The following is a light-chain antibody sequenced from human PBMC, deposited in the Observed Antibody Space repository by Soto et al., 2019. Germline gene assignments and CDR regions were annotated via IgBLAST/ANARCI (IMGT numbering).Light chain of an antibody. CDR2: GAS. J-gene: IGKJ2*01. CDR1: QNIRSY. CDR3: QQWYKTART. V-gene: IGKV1-39*01. Sequence: DIPMTQSPSSLPASVGDRVTITCRASQNIRSYLNWYQQKPEKAPKVLIYGASSLQSGVPSRFSGSESVTEFTLNISSLEAEDFATYCCQQWYKTARTFGQGTKLQIK.